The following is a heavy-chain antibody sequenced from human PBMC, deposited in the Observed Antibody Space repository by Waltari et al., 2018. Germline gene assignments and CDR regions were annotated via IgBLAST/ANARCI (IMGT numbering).Heavy chain of an antibody. CDR3: AGAAYDDYVWGSYRSYYFDY. CDR1: GGSISSSSYY. CDR2: IYYSGST. V-gene: IGHV4-39*07. D-gene: IGHD3-16*02. J-gene: IGHJ4*02. Sequence: QMQLQESGPGLVKPSETLSLTCTVSGGSISSSSYYWGWIRQPPGKGLVWIGSIYYSGSTYYNPSLKRRVTISVDTSKNQFPLKLSSVTAADTAVYYCAGAAYDDYVWGSYRSYYFDYWGQGTLVTVSS.